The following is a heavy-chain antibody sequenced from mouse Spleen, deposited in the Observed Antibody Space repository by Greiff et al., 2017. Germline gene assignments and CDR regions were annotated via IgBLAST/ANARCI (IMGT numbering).Heavy chain of an antibody. CDR3: ARLFITTVVDPAWFAY. J-gene: IGHJ3*01. Sequence: EVMLVESGGGLVQPGGSLKLSCAASGFTFSSYTMSWVRQTPEKRLEWVAYISNGGGSTYYPDTVKGRFTISRDNAKNTLYLQMSSLKSEDTAMYYCARLFITTVVDPAWFAYWGQGTLVTVSA. CDR1: GFTFSSYT. V-gene: IGHV5-12-2*01. CDR2: ISNGGGST. D-gene: IGHD1-1*01.